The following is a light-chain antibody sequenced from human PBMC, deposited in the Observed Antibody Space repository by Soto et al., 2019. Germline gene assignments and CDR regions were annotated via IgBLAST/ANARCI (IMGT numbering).Light chain of an antibody. CDR2: GAS. Sequence: EIVLTQSPGTLSLSPGERATLSCRASQSVSRSFLAWYQQKPGQAPRLLIYGASSRAPGIPDRFSGSGSGTDFTLTISRLEPEDFAVYYCQQYVHWPPGAFGQGTTVEIK. CDR1: QSVSRSF. J-gene: IGKJ1*01. CDR3: QQYVHWPPGA. V-gene: IGKV3-20*01.